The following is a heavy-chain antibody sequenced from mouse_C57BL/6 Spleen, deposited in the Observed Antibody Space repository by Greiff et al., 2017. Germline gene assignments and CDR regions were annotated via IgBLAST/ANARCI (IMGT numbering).Heavy chain of an antibody. V-gene: IGHV1-72*01. CDR3: ARPHYYGSSYYFDY. D-gene: IGHD1-1*01. J-gene: IGHJ2*01. Sequence: VQLQQPGAELVKPGASVKLSCKASGYTFTSYWMHWVKQRPGRGLEWIGRIDPNSGGTKYNEKFKSKATLTVDKPSSTAYMPLSSLTSEDSAVYDCARPHYYGSSYYFDYWGQGTTLTVSS. CDR1: GYTFTSYW. CDR2: IDPNSGGT.